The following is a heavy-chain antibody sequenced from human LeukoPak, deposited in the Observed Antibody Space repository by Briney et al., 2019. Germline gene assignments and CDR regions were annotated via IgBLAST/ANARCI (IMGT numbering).Heavy chain of an antibody. Sequence: GGSLRLSCVGSGFTFSSYEMNGVGQVPGKGMEWVSYISSSSRYTNYAEYVKSRFTISRDNAKNSLYLQMNSLRAEDTAVYYCARSYSDFCLDYWGQGTLVTVSS. V-gene: IGHV3-21*05. D-gene: IGHD3-3*01. CDR3: ARSYSDFCLDY. J-gene: IGHJ4*02. CDR1: GFTFSSYE. CDR2: ISSSSRYT.